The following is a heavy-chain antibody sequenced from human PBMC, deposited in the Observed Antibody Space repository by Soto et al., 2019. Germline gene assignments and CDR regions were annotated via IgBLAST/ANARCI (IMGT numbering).Heavy chain of an antibody. J-gene: IGHJ6*03. Sequence: EVQLLESGGGLVQPGGSLRLSCAASGFTFSKYAMTWVRQAPGKGLEWVSVISGSGDATYYADSVKGRFTISRDNSKNTLYLHMNSLRGEDTAIYYFAKCGPWESTIEVDYYYYMDVWGKGTTVTVSS. CDR2: ISGSGDAT. CDR1: GFTFSKYA. V-gene: IGHV3-23*01. D-gene: IGHD5-12*01. CDR3: AKCGPWESTIEVDYYYYMDV.